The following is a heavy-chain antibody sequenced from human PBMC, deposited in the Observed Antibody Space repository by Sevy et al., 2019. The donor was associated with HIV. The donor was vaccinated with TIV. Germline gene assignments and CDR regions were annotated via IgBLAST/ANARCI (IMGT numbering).Heavy chain of an antibody. J-gene: IGHJ3*02. CDR3: AHTYGSGSAHTNDAFDI. D-gene: IGHD3-10*01. Sequence: ASVKVSCKASGYTFTSYGISWVRQAPGQGLEWMGWISAYNGNTNYAQKLQGRVTMTTDTSTSTAYMELRSLRSDDTAVYYCAHTYGSGSAHTNDAFDIWGQGTMVTVSS. CDR1: GYTFTSYG. CDR2: ISAYNGNT. V-gene: IGHV1-18*01.